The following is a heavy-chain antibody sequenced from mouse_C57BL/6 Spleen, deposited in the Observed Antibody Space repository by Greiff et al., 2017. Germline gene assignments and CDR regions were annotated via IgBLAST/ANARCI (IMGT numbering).Heavy chain of an antibody. CDR2: IYPGSGST. V-gene: IGHV1-55*01. D-gene: IGHD1-1*01. CDR3: ASHYYGSRVFAY. CDR1: GYTFTSYW. J-gene: IGHJ3*01. Sequence: VQLQQPGAELVKPGASVKMSCKASGYTFTSYWITWVKQRPGQGLEWIGDIYPGSGSTNYNEKFKSKATLTVDTSSSTAYMQLSSLTSEDSAVYYCASHYYGSRVFAYWGQGTLVTVSA.